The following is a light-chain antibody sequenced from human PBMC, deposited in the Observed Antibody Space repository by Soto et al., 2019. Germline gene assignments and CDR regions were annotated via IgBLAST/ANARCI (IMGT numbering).Light chain of an antibody. CDR2: GNH. Sequence: QPVLTQHPSVSGAPGQRVTISCTGSSSNIGAGYDVHWYQHLPGTAPKLLIYGNHNRPSGVPDRFSGSKSGTSASLAITGLQAEDGADYYCQSYANSLSGLVFGGGTKLTVL. J-gene: IGLJ2*01. CDR3: QSYANSLSGLV. CDR1: SSNIGAGYD. V-gene: IGLV1-40*01.